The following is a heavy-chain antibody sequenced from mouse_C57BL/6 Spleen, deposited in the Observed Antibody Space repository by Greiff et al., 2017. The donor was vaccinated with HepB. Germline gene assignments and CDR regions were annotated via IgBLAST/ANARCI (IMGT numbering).Heavy chain of an antibody. CDR1: GYSFTGYF. CDR3: AIGDYYGSISY. D-gene: IGHD1-1*01. Sequence: VQLQQSGPELVKPGASVKISCKASGYSFTGYFMNWVMQSHGKSLEWIGRINPYNGDTYYNQKFKGKATLTVDKSSSTAHMELRSLTSEDSAVYYCAIGDYYGSISYWGQGTLVTVSA. J-gene: IGHJ3*01. V-gene: IGHV1-20*01. CDR2: INPYNGDT.